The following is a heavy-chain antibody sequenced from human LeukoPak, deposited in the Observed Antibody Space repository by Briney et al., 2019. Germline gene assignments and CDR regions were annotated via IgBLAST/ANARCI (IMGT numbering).Heavy chain of an antibody. V-gene: IGHV3-13*01. D-gene: IGHD2-15*01. Sequence: GGSLRLSCAASGFTFSSYDMHWVRQATGKGLEWVSAIGTADDTYYPGSVKGRFTISRENAKNSLYLQMNSLRAGDTAVYYCARGPKYCSGGSCYSGGFDYWGQGTLVTVSS. CDR1: GFTFSSYD. CDR3: ARGPKYCSGGSCYSGGFDY. CDR2: IGTADDT. J-gene: IGHJ4*02.